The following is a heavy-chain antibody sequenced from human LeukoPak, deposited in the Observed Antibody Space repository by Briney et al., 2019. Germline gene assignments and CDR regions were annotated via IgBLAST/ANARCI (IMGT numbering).Heavy chain of an antibody. CDR1: GFTFSNYW. V-gene: IGHV3-7*01. CDR3: ARERGATLDC. CDR2: IKQDGSEK. Sequence: PGGSLRLSCAASGFTFSNYWMSWVRQAPGKGLEWVANIKQDGSEKYYVDSVKGRFTISRDNAKNSLYLQMNSLRAEDTAVYYCARERGATLDCWGQGTLVTVSS. J-gene: IGHJ4*02. D-gene: IGHD1-26*01.